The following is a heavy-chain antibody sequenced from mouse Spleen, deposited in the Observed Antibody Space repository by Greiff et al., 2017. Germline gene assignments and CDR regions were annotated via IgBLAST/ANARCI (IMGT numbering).Heavy chain of an antibody. CDR3: ARGSSYVDWFAY. CDR1: GYTFTSYW. CDR2: IYPGSGST. Sequence: SGAELVKPGASVKMSCKASGYTFTSYWITWVKQRPGQGLEWIGDIYPGSGSTNYNEKFKSKATLTVDTSSSTAYMQLSSLTSEDSAVYYCARGSSYVDWFAYWGQGTLVTVSA. D-gene: IGHD1-1*01. J-gene: IGHJ3*01. V-gene: IGHV1-55*01.